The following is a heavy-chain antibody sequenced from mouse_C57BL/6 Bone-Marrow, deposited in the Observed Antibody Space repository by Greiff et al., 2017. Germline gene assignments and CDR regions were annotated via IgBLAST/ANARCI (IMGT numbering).Heavy chain of an antibody. J-gene: IGHJ3*01. V-gene: IGHV5-17*01. D-gene: IGHD2-5*01. CDR2: ISSGSSTI. Sequence: EVMLVESGGGLVKPGGSLKLSCAASGFTFSDYGMHWVRQAPEKGLEWVAYISSGSSTIYYADTVKGRFTISRDNAKNTLFLQMTSLRSEDTAMYYCARDRHSNRFAYWGQGTLVTVSA. CDR1: GFTFSDYG. CDR3: ARDRHSNRFAY.